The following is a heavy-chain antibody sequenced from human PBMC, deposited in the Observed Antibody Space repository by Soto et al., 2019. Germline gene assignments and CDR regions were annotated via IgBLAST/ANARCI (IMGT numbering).Heavy chain of an antibody. D-gene: IGHD6-13*01. CDR1: GFTFSSYW. Sequence: EVQLVESGGGLVQPGGSLRLTCADSGFTFSSYWMSWVRQAPVKGLEWVGNIKQDGSDKNYVDSVKGRFTISRDNAKNSLYLQMNSLRAEDTAVYYCARIASTGRGWDVWGQGTTVVVSS. CDR2: IKQDGSDK. V-gene: IGHV3-7*01. CDR3: ARIASTGRGWDV. J-gene: IGHJ6*02.